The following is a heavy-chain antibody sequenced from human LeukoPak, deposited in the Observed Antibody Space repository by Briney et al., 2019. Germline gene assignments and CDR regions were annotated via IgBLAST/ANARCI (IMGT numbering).Heavy chain of an antibody. CDR1: GYTFTGYY. V-gene: IGHV1-2*02. Sequence: APVKVSCKASGYTFTGYYINWVRQAPGQGLEWMGWINPNSGDTNYAQRFQGRVTVTRDTSISTAYMELTRLTSDDTAVYFCAKDLGVVWSGYYGMDVWGQGTTVTVSS. D-gene: IGHD3-3*01. J-gene: IGHJ6*02. CDR3: AKDLGVVWSGYYGMDV. CDR2: INPNSGDT.